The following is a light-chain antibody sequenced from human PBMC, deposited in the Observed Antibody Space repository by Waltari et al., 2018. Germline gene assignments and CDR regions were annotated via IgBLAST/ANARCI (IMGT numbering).Light chain of an antibody. CDR3: SSYTSSGTGVL. CDR2: DVT. Sequence: QSALTQPASVSGSPGQSITISCTGTSSDVGGYNYVSWYQQHPGKAPTLMIYDVTNRPSGVSNRFSGSKSGNTAYLTISGLQAEDEADYYCSSYTSSGTGVLFGGGTKLSVL. V-gene: IGLV2-14*03. CDR1: SSDVGGYNY. J-gene: IGLJ2*01.